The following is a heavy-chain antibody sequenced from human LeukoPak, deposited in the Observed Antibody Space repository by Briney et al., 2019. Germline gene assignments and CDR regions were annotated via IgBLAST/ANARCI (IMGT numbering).Heavy chain of an antibody. CDR1: GFTFSSYV. Sequence: HTGGSLRLSCAASGFTFSSYVMHWVRQAPGKGLEWVAVISYDGSNKYYADSVKGRFTISRDNSKNTLYLQMNSLRAEDTAMYYCARDRPMIVVADAFDIWCQGTTVTVSS. V-gene: IGHV3-30*04. CDR2: ISYDGSNK. J-gene: IGHJ3*02. CDR3: ARDRPMIVVADAFDI. D-gene: IGHD3-22*01.